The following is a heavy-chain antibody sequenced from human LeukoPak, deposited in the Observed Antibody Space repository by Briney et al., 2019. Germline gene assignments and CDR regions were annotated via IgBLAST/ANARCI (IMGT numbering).Heavy chain of an antibody. V-gene: IGHV3-48*04. Sequence: GSLRLSCAASGFSFSSYRMNWVRQAPGKGLEWISYITSSSNTIFYADSVKGRFTISRDNAKNSLYLQMNSLRAEDTAVYYCTRNRYFALWGRGTLVTVSS. CDR2: ITSSSNTI. CDR1: GFSFSSYR. J-gene: IGHJ2*01. CDR3: TRNRYFAL.